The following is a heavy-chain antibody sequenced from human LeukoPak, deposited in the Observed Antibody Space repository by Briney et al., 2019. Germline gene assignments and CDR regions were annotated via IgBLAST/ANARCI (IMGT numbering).Heavy chain of an antibody. CDR1: GFTFSGYS. J-gene: IGHJ4*02. D-gene: IGHD5-12*01. V-gene: IGHV3-21*06. CDR2: LSSSSTYI. Sequence: GRSLRLSCAASGFTFSGYSMNSVLQAPGKGLEWVSALSSSSTYIYYVDSVKGRFTISRDNAKNSLYLQMNSLRAEDTAIYFCARVRRRSSAYDYSDYWGQGTLVTVSA. CDR3: ARVRRRSSAYDYSDY.